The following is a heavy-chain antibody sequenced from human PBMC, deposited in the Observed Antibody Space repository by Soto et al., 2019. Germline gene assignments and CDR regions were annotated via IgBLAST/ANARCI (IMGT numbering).Heavy chain of an antibody. D-gene: IGHD6-19*01. J-gene: IGHJ6*02. CDR2: IYYSGST. V-gene: IGHV4-31*03. CDR3: ARDLPPHCCGDSSGWGTYGMDV. CDR1: GGSISSGGYY. Sequence: QVQLQESGPGLVKPSQTLSLTCTVSGGSISSGGYYWSWIRQHPGKGLEWIGYIYYSGSTYYNPSLKSRFTISVDTSKNQFSLKLSSVTAADTAVYYCARDLPPHCCGDSSGWGTYGMDVWGQGTTVTVSS.